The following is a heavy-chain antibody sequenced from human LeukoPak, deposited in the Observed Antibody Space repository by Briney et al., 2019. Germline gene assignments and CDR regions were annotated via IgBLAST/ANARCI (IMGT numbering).Heavy chain of an antibody. V-gene: IGHV3-30*18. CDR1: GVTFSSYA. D-gene: IGHD3-22*01. CDR2: ISYDGSNK. J-gene: IGHJ4*02. Sequence: GGSLRLSCAASGVTFSSYAMHCVRQAPGKGLEWVAVISYDGSNKYYADSVKGRFTISRDNSKNTLYLQMNSLRAEDTAVYYCAKSYYYDKLAYYWGQGTLVTVSS. CDR3: AKSYYYDKLAYY.